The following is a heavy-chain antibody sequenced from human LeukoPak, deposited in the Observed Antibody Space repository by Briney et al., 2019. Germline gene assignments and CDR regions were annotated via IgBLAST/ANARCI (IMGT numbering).Heavy chain of an antibody. CDR1: GFTFSSYV. CDR3: ANGLTNTGYHWDSYYYALDV. CDR2: ISGSGGST. V-gene: IGHV3-23*01. D-gene: IGHD3-9*01. Sequence: PGGSLRLSCAASGFTFSSYVMSWVRQAPGKGLEWVSAISGSGGSTFYADSVKGRFTISRDNSKSTLFLQMNSLRAEDTAVYFCANGLTNTGYHWDSYYYALDVWGQGTRVTVSS. J-gene: IGHJ6*02.